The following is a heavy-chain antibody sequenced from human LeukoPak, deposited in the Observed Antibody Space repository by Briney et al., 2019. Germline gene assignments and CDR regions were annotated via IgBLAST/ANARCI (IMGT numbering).Heavy chain of an antibody. J-gene: IGHJ4*02. CDR3: ARSIAVTLPDY. Sequence: GGSLRLSCAASGFTFSNYGMHWVRQAPGKGLEWVSAMSSTSGHKYYADSVKGRFAISRDNAKNSLYLQMNSLRAEDTAVYYCARSIAVTLPDYWGQGTLVTASS. V-gene: IGHV3-21*01. CDR1: GFTFSNYG. CDR2: MSSTSGHK. D-gene: IGHD6-19*01.